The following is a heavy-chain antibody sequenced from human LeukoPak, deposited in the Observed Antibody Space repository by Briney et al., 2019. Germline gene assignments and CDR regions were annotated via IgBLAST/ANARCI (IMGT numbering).Heavy chain of an antibody. CDR2: ISGSGGST. V-gene: IGHV3-23*01. CDR1: GFTFSSYA. Sequence: GGSLRLSCAASGFTFSSYAMSWVRQAPGKGLEWVSAISGSGGSTYYADSVKGRFTISRDNSKNTLYLQMNSLRAKDTAVYYCAKGGFCSSTSCYMGAFDTWGEGTMVTVSS. CDR3: AKGGFCSSTSCYMGAFDT. J-gene: IGHJ3*02. D-gene: IGHD2-2*02.